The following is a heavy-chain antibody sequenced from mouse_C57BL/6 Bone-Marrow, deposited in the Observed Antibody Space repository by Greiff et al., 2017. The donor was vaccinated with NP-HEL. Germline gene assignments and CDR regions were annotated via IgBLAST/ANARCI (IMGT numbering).Heavy chain of an antibody. CDR3: ARASNWDYAMDY. D-gene: IGHD4-1*01. CDR2: ISNGGGST. J-gene: IGHJ4*01. CDR1: GFTFSDYY. Sequence: EVQLVESGGGLVQPGGSLKLSCAASGFTFSDYYMYWVRQTPEKRLEWVAYISNGGGSTYYPDTVKGRFTISRDNATNTLYLQMSRLTSEDSAMYYCARASNWDYAMDYWGQGTAVTVSA. V-gene: IGHV5-12*01.